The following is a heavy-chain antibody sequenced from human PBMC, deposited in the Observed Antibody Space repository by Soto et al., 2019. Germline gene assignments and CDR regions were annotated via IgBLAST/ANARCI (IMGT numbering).Heavy chain of an antibody. CDR1: GGTFSSYA. D-gene: IGHD1-1*01. Sequence: AVKVSCRASGGTFSSYAISWVRQAPGQGLEWMGGIIPIFGTANYAQKFQGRVTITADKSTSTAYMELSSLRSEDTAVYYCARVSDWEPGAFDYWGQGTLVTVSS. V-gene: IGHV1-69*06. CDR3: ARVSDWEPGAFDY. CDR2: IIPIFGTA. J-gene: IGHJ4*02.